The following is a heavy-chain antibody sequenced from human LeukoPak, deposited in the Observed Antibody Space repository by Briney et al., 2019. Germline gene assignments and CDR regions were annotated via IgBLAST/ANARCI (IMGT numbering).Heavy chain of an antibody. J-gene: IGHJ4*02. CDR2: ISPDSGGT. V-gene: IGHV1-2*04. CDR3: ARCPRPVRYCSGGSCSCLGDY. Sequence: ASVKVSCRASGYTFIGYYIHWVRQAPGQGLEWMGWISPDSGGTNYTQKFQGWVTMTRDTSINAAYMELSRLKSDDTAVYYCARCPRPVRYCSGGSCSCLGDYWGQGTLVTVSS. D-gene: IGHD2-15*01. CDR1: GYTFIGYY.